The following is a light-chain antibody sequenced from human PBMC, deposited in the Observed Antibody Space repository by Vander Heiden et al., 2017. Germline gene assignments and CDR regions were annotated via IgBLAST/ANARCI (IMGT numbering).Light chain of an antibody. CDR1: NIVRKS. J-gene: IGLJ2*01. CDR2: DDS. CDR3: QVRDTNHDHVV. Sequence: SYVLTQPPSVSVDPGKTARISCGGDNIVRKSVHWYQQKPGQAPVLVVFDDSDRPSGVPERFSGSNSGNTATLTIIRVEAGDEADYYCQVRDTNHDHVVFGGGTKLTVL. V-gene: IGLV3-21*03.